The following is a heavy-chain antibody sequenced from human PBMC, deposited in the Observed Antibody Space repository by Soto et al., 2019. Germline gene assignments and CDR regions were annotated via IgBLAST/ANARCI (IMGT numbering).Heavy chain of an antibody. CDR2: IYSGGST. V-gene: IGHV3-53*01. CDR1: GFTVSSNY. J-gene: IGHJ4*02. Sequence: GGSLRRSCAASGFTVSSNYMTWVRQAPGKGLEWVSVIYSGGSTYYADSVKGRFTISRDNSKNMLYLQMNSLRAEDTAVYYCTSGIVPITYWGQGTLVTVSS. CDR3: TSGIVPITY. D-gene: IGHD2-21*01.